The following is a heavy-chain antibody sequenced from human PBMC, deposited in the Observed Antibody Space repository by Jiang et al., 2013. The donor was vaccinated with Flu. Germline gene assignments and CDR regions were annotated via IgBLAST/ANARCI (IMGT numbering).Heavy chain of an antibody. CDR2: IIPILGIA. Sequence: GAEVKKPGSPVKVSCKASGGTFSSYAISWVRQAPGQGLEWMGRIIPILGIANYAQKFQGRVTITADKSTSTAYMELSSLRSEDTAVYYCARSPNYYDSSGYYPENYYWGRGTLVTVSS. CDR3: ARSPNYYDSSGYYPENYY. CDR1: GGTFSSYA. V-gene: IGHV1-69*04. D-gene: IGHD3-22*01. J-gene: IGHJ4*02.